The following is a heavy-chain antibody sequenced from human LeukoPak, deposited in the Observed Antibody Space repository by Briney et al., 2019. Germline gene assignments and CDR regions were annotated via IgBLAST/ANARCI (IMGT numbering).Heavy chain of an antibody. CDR2: IHYSGGT. CDR1: GGSISSDS. J-gene: IGHJ4*02. CDR3: ASTYCSGGSCYDTYYFDY. V-gene: IGHV4-59*08. Sequence: ASETLSLTCTVSGGSISSDSWSWIRQPPGKGLEWIGYIHYSGGTNYNPSLKSRVTISIDTSKNQFSLKLSSVTAADTAVYYCASTYCSGGSCYDTYYFDYWGQGTLVTVSS. D-gene: IGHD2-15*01.